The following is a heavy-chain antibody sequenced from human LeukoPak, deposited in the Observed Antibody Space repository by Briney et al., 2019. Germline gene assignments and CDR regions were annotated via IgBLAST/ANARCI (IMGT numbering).Heavy chain of an antibody. D-gene: IGHD1-26*01. CDR2: IKSKTDAGTT. CDR1: GFTFSNAW. Sequence: PGGSLRLSCAASGFTFSNAWMTWVRQAPGKGLEWVGRIKSKTDAGTTDYAAPVKGRFIISRDDSKNTLYLQMNSLRAEDTAVYYCAKDRSGSYYFDYWGQGTLVTVSS. J-gene: IGHJ4*02. V-gene: IGHV3-15*01. CDR3: AKDRSGSYYFDY.